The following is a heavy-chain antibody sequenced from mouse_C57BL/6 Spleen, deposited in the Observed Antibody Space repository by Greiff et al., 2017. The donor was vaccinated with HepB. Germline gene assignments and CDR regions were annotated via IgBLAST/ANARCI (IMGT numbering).Heavy chain of an antibody. Sequence: EVQLQQSGPGLVKPSQSLSLTCSVTGYSITSGYYWNWIRQFPGNKLEWMGYISYDGSNNYNPSLKNRISITRDTSKNQFFLKLNSVTTEDTATYYSAREYYGTSYYFDYWGQGTTLTVSS. D-gene: IGHD1-1*01. CDR2: ISYDGSN. CDR3: AREYYGTSYYFDY. CDR1: GYSITSGYY. V-gene: IGHV3-6*01. J-gene: IGHJ2*01.